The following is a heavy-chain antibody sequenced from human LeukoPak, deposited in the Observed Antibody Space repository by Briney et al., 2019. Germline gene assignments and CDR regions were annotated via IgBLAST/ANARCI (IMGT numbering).Heavy chain of an antibody. CDR1: GGSITSNSYY. Sequence: SETLSLTCTVSGGSITSNSYYWGWIRQPPGKGLEWIGSIYYSGSTYYNPSLKSRVTISVDTSKNQFSLKLSSVTAADTAMYYCARAPGWVAELRNWGQGTPVTVSS. D-gene: IGHD1-26*01. J-gene: IGHJ4*02. V-gene: IGHV4-39*07. CDR2: IYYSGST. CDR3: ARAPGWVAELRN.